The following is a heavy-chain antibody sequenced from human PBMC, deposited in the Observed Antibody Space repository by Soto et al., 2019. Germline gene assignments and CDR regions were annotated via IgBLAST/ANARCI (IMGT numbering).Heavy chain of an antibody. CDR1: GFTFSSYG. CDR3: AEGRRAGGNYGFYSDF. CDR2: ISATGAGT. J-gene: IGHJ4*02. V-gene: IGHV3-23*01. D-gene: IGHD1-26*01. Sequence: EVQLLESGGGLVQPGGSLRLSCAASGFTFSSYGMTWVRQAPGKGLEWVSFISATGAGTYYADSVKGRFTISRDNSKNTLNLQTTNLRADETAVYYCAEGRRAGGNYGFYSDFWGQGALVIVSS.